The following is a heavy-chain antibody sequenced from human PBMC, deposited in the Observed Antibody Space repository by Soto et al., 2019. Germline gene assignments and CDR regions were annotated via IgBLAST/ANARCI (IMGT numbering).Heavy chain of an antibody. CDR1: VGSIISGDYY. CDR3: DRGSYYYGMEV. CDR2: IYYSGST. J-gene: IGHJ6*04. V-gene: IGHV4-30-4*01. Sequence: SETLSLTCTFSVGSIISGDYYWSFIRQPPGKGLEWIGYIYYSGSTYYNTSLKRRVTISVDTSKNQFSLKLSSVTAADTAVYYCDRGSYYYGMEVWGKGNTVNVSS.